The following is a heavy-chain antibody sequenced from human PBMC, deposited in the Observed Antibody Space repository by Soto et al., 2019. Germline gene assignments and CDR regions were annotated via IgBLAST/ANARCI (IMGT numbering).Heavy chain of an antibody. J-gene: IGHJ4*02. CDR2: IYYSGST. D-gene: IGHD3-3*01. Sequence: QLQLQESGPGLVKPSETLSLTCTVSGGSISSSSYYWGWIRQPPGKGLEWIGSIYYSGSTYYNPSLKSRVTISVDTSKNQFSLKLSSVTAADTAVYYCARHLSDFWSGIPYDYFDYWGQGTLVTVSS. CDR1: GGSISSSSYY. V-gene: IGHV4-39*01. CDR3: ARHLSDFWSGIPYDYFDY.